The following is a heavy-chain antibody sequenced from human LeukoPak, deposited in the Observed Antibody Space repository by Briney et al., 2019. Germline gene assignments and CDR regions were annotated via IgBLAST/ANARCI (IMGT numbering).Heavy chain of an antibody. CDR3: ARDRGAAGMAASAGYFQH. CDR2: ISSSSSYI. J-gene: IGHJ1*01. D-gene: IGHD6-13*01. CDR1: GFTFSSYS. Sequence: GGSLRLSCAASGFTFSSYSMNWVRQAPGKGLEWVSSISSSSSYIYYADSVKGRFTISRDNAKNSLYLQMNSLGAEDTAVYYCARDRGAAGMAASAGYFQHWGQGTLVTVSS. V-gene: IGHV3-21*01.